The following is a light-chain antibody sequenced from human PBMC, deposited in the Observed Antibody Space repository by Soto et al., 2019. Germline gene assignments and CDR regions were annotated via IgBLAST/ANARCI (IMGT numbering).Light chain of an antibody. Sequence: QSVLTQPPSVSDVPRQRVTISCSGSSSNIGNNAVNWYQQLPGKAPKLLIYYDDLLPSGVSDRFSGSKSGTSASLAISGLQSEDEADYYCAAWDDSLNDVVFGGGTKLTVL. CDR1: SSNIGNNA. V-gene: IGLV1-36*01. CDR2: YDD. CDR3: AAWDDSLNDVV. J-gene: IGLJ2*01.